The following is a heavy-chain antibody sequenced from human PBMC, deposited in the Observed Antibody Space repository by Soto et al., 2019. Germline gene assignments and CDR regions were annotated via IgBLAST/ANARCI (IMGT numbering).Heavy chain of an antibody. J-gene: IGHJ6*02. CDR1: GYTFTGYY. V-gene: IGHV1-2*04. CDR3: ARAHDYGDPDYYYYGMDV. D-gene: IGHD4-17*01. Sequence: ASVKVSCKASGYTFTGYYMHWVRQAPGQGLEWMGWINPNSGGTNYAQKFQGWATMTRDTSISTAYMELSRLRSDDTAVYYCARAHDYGDPDYYYYGMDVWGQGTTVTVSS. CDR2: INPNSGGT.